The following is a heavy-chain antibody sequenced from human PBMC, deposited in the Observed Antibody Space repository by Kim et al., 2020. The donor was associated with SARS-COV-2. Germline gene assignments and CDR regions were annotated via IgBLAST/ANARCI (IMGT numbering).Heavy chain of an antibody. CDR1: GFTFSSYA. CDR2: ISGGSTYI. CDR3: TRSSTPACTSCNTDY. Sequence: GGSLRLSCAVSGFTFSSYAMNWVRQAPGKGLEWVSSISGGSTYIYYADSVKGRFIISRDTAKNSLYLQMNSLRAEDTAVYYCTRSSTPACTSCNTDYWGQGTLVTVSS. J-gene: IGHJ4*02. D-gene: IGHD2-2*02. V-gene: IGHV3-21*06.